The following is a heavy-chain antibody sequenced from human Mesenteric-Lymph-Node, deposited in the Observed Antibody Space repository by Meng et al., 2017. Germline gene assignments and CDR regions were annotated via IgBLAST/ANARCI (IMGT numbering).Heavy chain of an antibody. D-gene: IGHD6-13*01. J-gene: IGHJ5*02. CDR3: ARVAAAGNEWFDP. V-gene: IGHV4-4*02. Sequence: HLREWGPGLVKPSETLSLTCAVSGGSISSINWWTWVRQPPGKGLEWIGEIYHSGSTNYNPSLKSRVTISVDKSKNQFSLKLSSVTAADTAVYYCARVAAAGNEWFDPWGQGTLVPSPQ. CDR1: GGSISSINW. CDR2: IYHSGST.